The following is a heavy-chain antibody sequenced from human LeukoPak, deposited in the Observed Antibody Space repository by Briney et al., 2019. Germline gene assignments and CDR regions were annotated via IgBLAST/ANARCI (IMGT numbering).Heavy chain of an antibody. CDR2: ISGSGVST. CDR3: AKDRGPYIGIDNNWLHP. D-gene: IGHD1-26*01. V-gene: IGHV3-23*01. Sequence: GGSLRLSCAASGFTFKIYGMNWVRQAPGKGLEWGSGISGSGVSTDYADSVKGRFTTSRDNSKNRVYLQMNTLRAEDTATYYCAKDRGPYIGIDNNWLHPWGQGTLVTVSS. CDR1: GFTFKIYG. J-gene: IGHJ5*02.